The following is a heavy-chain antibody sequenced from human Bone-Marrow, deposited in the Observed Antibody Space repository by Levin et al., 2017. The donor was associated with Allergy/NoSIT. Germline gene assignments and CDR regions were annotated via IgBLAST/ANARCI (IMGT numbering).Heavy chain of an antibody. Sequence: PPGGSLRLSCVASGFTFSSFAMHWVRQAPGKGLEWVAIISDDGTSQYSIDSVRGRFTSSRDNSKSTLYLQMNSLQAEDTAVDYCARDKHRWSMDTADLDNWGQGTLVTVSS. CDR3: ARDKHRWSMDTADLDN. CDR1: GFTFSSFA. CDR2: ISDDGTSQ. D-gene: IGHD2-8*02. J-gene: IGHJ4*02. V-gene: IGHV3-30*04.